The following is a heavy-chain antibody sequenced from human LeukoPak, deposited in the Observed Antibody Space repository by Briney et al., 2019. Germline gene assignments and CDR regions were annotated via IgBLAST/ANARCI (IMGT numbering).Heavy chain of an antibody. D-gene: IGHD5-24*01. Sequence: PGGSLRLSCATSGFTFSSYEMHWVRQAPGKGLEWVSVIRGSGGSIYYADSVKGRFTISRDNSKNTLYLQMNSLRAEDTAVYYCAKSRGRDGYNDDAFDIWGQGTMVTVSS. CDR1: GFTFSSYE. CDR3: AKSRGRDGYNDDAFDI. J-gene: IGHJ3*02. CDR2: IRGSGGSI. V-gene: IGHV3-23*01.